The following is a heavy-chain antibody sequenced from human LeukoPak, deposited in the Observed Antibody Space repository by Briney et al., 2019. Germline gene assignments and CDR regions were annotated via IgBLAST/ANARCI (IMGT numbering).Heavy chain of an antibody. CDR1: GGTFSSYA. V-gene: IGHV1-69*04. Sequence: ASVKVSCKASGGTFSSYAISWVRQAPGQGLEWMGRIIPILGIANYAQKFQGRVTITADKSTSTAYMELSSLRSEDTAVYYCARDSYSGYDYRMNDFDYWGQGTLVTVSS. J-gene: IGHJ4*02. CDR2: IIPILGIA. CDR3: ARDSYSGYDYRMNDFDY. D-gene: IGHD5-12*01.